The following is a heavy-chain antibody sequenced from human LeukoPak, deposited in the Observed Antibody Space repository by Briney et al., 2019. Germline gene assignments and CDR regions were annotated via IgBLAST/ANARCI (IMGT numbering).Heavy chain of an antibody. Sequence: PSETLSLTCAVYGGSFSGYYWSWIRQPPGKGLEWIGEINHSGSTNYNPSLKSRVTISVDTSKNQFSLKLSSVTAADTAVYYCASSSRSTSSGRIRNPYYFDYWGQGTLVTVSS. D-gene: IGHD1-14*01. J-gene: IGHJ4*02. CDR2: INHSGST. CDR1: GGSFSGYY. CDR3: ASSSRSTSSGRIRNPYYFDY. V-gene: IGHV4-34*01.